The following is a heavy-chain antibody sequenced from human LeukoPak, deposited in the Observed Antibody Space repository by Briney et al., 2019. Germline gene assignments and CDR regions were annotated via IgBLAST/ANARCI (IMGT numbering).Heavy chain of an antibody. Sequence: SVKVSCKASGGTFISYAISWVRQAPGQGLEWMGGIIPIFGTANYAQKFQGRVTITADESTSTAYMELSSLRSEDTAVYYCATSSPRRGYSGCFDYWGQGTLVTVSS. D-gene: IGHD5-12*01. CDR1: GGTFISYA. CDR3: ATSSPRRGYSGCFDY. J-gene: IGHJ4*02. CDR2: IIPIFGTA. V-gene: IGHV1-69*13.